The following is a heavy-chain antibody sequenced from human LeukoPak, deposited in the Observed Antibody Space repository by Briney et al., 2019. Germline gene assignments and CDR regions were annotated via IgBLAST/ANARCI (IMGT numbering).Heavy chain of an antibody. CDR2: IRYDGSNK. J-gene: IGHJ4*02. V-gene: IGHV3-30*02. D-gene: IGHD5-12*01. CDR3: AYGCSGYDYCFDY. Sequence: PGGSLRLSCAASGFTFSSYGMHWVRQAPGKGLEWVAFIRYDGSNKYYADSVKGRFTISRDNSKNTLYLQMNSLRAEDTAVYYCAYGCSGYDYCFDYWGQGTLVTVSS. CDR1: GFTFSSYG.